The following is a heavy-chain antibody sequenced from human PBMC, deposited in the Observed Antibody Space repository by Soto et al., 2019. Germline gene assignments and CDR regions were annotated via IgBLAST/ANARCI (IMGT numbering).Heavy chain of an antibody. CDR1: GGSISSGGYS. V-gene: IGHV4-30-2*01. CDR2: IYHSGST. J-gene: IGHJ6*02. Sequence: NPSETLSLTCAVSGGSISSGGYSWSWIRQPPGKGLEWIGYIYHSGSTYYNPSLKSRVTISVDRSKNQFSLKLSSVTAADTAFYYCARDSHAPAGMDVWGQGTTVTVSS. CDR3: ARDSHAPAGMDV.